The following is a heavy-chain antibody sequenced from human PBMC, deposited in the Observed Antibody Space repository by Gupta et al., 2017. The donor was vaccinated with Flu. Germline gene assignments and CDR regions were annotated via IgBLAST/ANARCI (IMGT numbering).Heavy chain of an antibody. V-gene: IGHV3-33*01. CDR1: GFTFSSYG. J-gene: IGHJ4*02. CDR2: IWYDGSNK. CDR3: ARDRGRGVRGVIMATYYFDY. Sequence: QVQLVESGGGVVQPGRSLRLSCAASGFTFSSYGMHWVRQAPGKGLEWVAVIWYDGSNKYYADSVKGRFTISRDNSKNTLYLQMNSLRAEDTAVYYCARDRGRGVRGVIMATYYFDYWGQGTLVTVSS. D-gene: IGHD3-10*01.